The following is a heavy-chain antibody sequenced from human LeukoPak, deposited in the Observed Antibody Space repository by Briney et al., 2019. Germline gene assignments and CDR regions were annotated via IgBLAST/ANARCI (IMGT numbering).Heavy chain of an antibody. Sequence: GGSPRLSCAASGFTFSSYAMHWVRQAPGKGLEWVAVISYDGSNKYYADSVKGRFTISRDNSKNTLYLQMNSLRAEDTAVYYCARDRKREGAFDIWGQGTMVTVSS. CDR2: ISYDGSNK. CDR3: ARDRKREGAFDI. J-gene: IGHJ3*02. CDR1: GFTFSSYA. D-gene: IGHD5-24*01. V-gene: IGHV3-30*04.